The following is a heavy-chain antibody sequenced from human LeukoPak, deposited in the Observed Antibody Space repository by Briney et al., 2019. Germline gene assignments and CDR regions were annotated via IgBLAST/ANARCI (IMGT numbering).Heavy chain of an antibody. Sequence: SETLSLTCTVSGDSVSSGNYYWSWIRQPPGKGLEWIGFMSNSGHTDSTPSLKSRVTISLDTSKNQFSLKLNSVTAADTAVYYCARVSAAGTGPDSWGQGTLVTVSS. J-gene: IGHJ4*02. CDR2: MSNSGHT. V-gene: IGHV4-61*01. D-gene: IGHD6-13*01. CDR1: GDSVSSGNYY. CDR3: ARVSAAGTGPDS.